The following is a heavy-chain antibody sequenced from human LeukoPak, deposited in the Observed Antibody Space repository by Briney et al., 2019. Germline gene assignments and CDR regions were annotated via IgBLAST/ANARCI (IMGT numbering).Heavy chain of an antibody. V-gene: IGHV5-51*01. Sequence: GESLKISCKGSGYSFTSYWIGWVRQMPGKGLEWMGIIYPGDSDTRHSPSFQGQVTISADKSISTAYLQWSSLKASDTAMYYCARTQLGYCSSTSCYTGYYYGMDVWGQGTTVTVSS. CDR3: ARTQLGYCSSTSCYTGYYYGMDV. D-gene: IGHD2-2*02. CDR1: GYSFTSYW. J-gene: IGHJ6*02. CDR2: IYPGDSDT.